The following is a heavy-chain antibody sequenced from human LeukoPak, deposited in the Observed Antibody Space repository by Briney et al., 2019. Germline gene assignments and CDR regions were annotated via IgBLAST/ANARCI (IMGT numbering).Heavy chain of an antibody. CDR2: ISHDGINT. J-gene: IGHJ4*02. Sequence: GRSLRLSCAASRFSFSNYAMHWVRQDSGRGLEWLAVISHDGINTYYADSVKGRFTISRDNSKNTLYLQLNSLRAEDTAVYYCARRMEVGATDYWGQGTLVTVSS. CDR3: ARRMEVGATDY. CDR1: RFSFSNYA. D-gene: IGHD1-26*01. V-gene: IGHV3-30*03.